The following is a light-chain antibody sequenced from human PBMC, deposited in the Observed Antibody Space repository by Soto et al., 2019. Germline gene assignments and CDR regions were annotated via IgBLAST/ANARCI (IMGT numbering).Light chain of an antibody. V-gene: IGKV2-28*01. J-gene: IGKJ2*01. Sequence: DIVMTPSPLSLPVTPGEPASISCRASQSLLHSNGYNYLDWYLQKQGQSPQPLISLGSNRASGVPDRFSGSGSGTDFTLKISRVEAEDVGVYYCVQALQTPRKYTFGQGTKLEIK. CDR3: VQALQTPRKYT. CDR1: QSLLHSNGYNY. CDR2: LGS.